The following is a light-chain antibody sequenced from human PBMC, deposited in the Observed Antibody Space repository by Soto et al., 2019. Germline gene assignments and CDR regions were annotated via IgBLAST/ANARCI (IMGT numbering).Light chain of an antibody. J-gene: IGLJ2*01. CDR1: SSNIGSNN. CDR2: SND. Sequence: QSVLTQPPSASGTPGQRVTISCSGTSSNIGSNNETWYQHHPGTAPNLLIYSNDPRPAGVPDRFSGSKSGTSASLAISGLQSEDEDDYYCASWDGSRKDLVFGGGTKVTVL. CDR3: ASWDGSRKDLV. V-gene: IGLV1-44*01.